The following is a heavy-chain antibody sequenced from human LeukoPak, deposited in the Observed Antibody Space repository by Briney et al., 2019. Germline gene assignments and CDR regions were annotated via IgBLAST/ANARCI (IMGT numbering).Heavy chain of an antibody. CDR3: ARVSGVGTDDAFDI. D-gene: IGHD2-8*02. Sequence: SVKVSCKASGGTFSSYAISWVRQAPGQGLEWMGGIIPIFGTANYAQKFQGRVTITTDESTSTAYMELSSLRSEDMAVYYCARVSGVGTDDAFDIWGQGTMVTVSS. V-gene: IGHV1-69*05. J-gene: IGHJ3*02. CDR2: IIPIFGTA. CDR1: GGTFSSYA.